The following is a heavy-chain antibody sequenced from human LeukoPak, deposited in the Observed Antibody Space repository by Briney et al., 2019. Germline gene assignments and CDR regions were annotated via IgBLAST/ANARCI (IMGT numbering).Heavy chain of an antibody. J-gene: IGHJ4*02. V-gene: IGHV4-4*07. CDR3: ARFTKDSSSSSGYYFDY. D-gene: IGHD6-13*01. Sequence: SETLSLTCTVSGVSLTSYYWSWLRQPAGKGLEWIGRIYTSGSTSYNPSLRSRLTMSVDTSKNQFPLNLSSVTAADTAVYYCARFTKDSSSSSGYYFDYWGQGTLVTVSS. CDR1: GVSLTSYY. CDR2: IYTSGST.